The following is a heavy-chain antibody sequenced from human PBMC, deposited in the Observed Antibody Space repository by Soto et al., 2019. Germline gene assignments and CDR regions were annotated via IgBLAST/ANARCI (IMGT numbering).Heavy chain of an antibody. J-gene: IGHJ4*02. CDR3: AKEIIVPFDYDILTGYYSGHFDY. D-gene: IGHD3-9*01. CDR2: ISGSGGST. Sequence: GGSLRLSCAASGFTFSRYAMSWVRQAPGKGLEWVSAISGSGGSTYYADSVKGRFTISRDNSKNTLYLQMNSLRAEDTAVYYCAKEIIVPFDYDILTGYYSGHFDYWGQGTLVTVSS. V-gene: IGHV3-23*01. CDR1: GFTFSRYA.